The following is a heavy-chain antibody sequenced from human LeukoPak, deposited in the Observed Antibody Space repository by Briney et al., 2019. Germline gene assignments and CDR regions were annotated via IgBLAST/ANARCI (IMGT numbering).Heavy chain of an antibody. CDR1: GGSISSGGYF. V-gene: IGHV4-31*03. CDR2: IHYSGST. J-gene: IGHJ5*02. Sequence: SQTLSLTCTVSGGSISSGGYFWSWIRQHPVRGLEWIGSIHYSGSTYYNPSLKGRVTISVDMSKNQFSLKLSSVTAADTAVYYCAADKAPTDPYNWVDPWGQGTQVIVSS. D-gene: IGHD5-18*01. CDR3: AADKAPTDPYNWVDP.